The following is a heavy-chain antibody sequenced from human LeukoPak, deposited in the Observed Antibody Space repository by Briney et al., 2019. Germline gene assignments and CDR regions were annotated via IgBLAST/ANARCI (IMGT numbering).Heavy chain of an antibody. CDR2: FKSKTDGGTI. V-gene: IGHV3-15*01. CDR3: TTGGYRYGDDY. D-gene: IGHD5-18*01. CDR1: GFTVSSKY. Sequence: GGSLRLSCAASGFTVSSKYMSWVRQAPGKGLEWVGRFKSKTDGGTIDYAAPVKGRFTISRDDSKNTLYLQMNSLKTEDTAVYYCTTGGYRYGDDYWGQGTLVTVSS. J-gene: IGHJ4*02.